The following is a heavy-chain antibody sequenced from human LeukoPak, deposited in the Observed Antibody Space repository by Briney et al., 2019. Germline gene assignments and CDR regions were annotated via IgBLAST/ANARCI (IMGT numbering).Heavy chain of an antibody. CDR3: ARASSGWLLGYFDY. CDR1: GGSISSYY. V-gene: IGHV4-59*01. Sequence: SETLSLTCTVSGGSISSYYWSWIRQPPGKGLEWIGYIYYSGSTNYNPSLKSRVTISVDTSKNRFSLKLSSVTAADTAVYYCARASSGWLLGYFDYWGQGTLVTVSS. J-gene: IGHJ4*02. D-gene: IGHD6-19*01. CDR2: IYYSGST.